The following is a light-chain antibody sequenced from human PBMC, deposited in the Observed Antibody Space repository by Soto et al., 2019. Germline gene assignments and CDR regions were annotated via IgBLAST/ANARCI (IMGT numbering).Light chain of an antibody. J-gene: IGKJ3*01. Sequence: EIVMTQSPATLSVSPGERATLSCRASQSVSSNLAWYQQKPGQAPRLLIYGSSTRATGIPARFSGSGSGTELTLTISSLQSEDFAVYYCQQYHNWPGTCGPGTKVDIK. CDR1: QSVSSN. CDR3: QQYHNWPGT. CDR2: GSS. V-gene: IGKV3-15*01.